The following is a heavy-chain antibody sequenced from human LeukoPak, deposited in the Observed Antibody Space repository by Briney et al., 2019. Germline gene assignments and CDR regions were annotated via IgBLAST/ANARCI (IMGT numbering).Heavy chain of an antibody. CDR3: ARGQFQRDY. J-gene: IGHJ4*02. Sequence: SETLSLTCAVYGGSLSGYFWSWIRQPPGKGLEWIGEVNHSGRTNYNPSLKSRVTMSVDTSENQFSLNLRSVTAADTAVYYCARGQFQRDYWGQGTLVTVSS. D-gene: IGHD6-25*01. CDR1: GGSLSGYF. CDR2: VNHSGRT. V-gene: IGHV4-34*01.